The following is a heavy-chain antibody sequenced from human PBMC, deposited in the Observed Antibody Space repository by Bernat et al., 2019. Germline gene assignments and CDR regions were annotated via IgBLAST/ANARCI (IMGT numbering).Heavy chain of an antibody. Sequence: QVQLVQSGAEVKKPGASVKVSCKASGYTFTSYGISWVRQAPGQGLEWMGWISAYNGNTNYAQKLQGRVTMTTDTSTSTAYMELRSLRSDDTAVYYCARDSGHDSSGYEGGSAFDIWGQGTMVTVSS. CDR1: GYTFTSYG. V-gene: IGHV1-18*01. D-gene: IGHD3-22*01. CDR3: ARDSGHDSSGYEGGSAFDI. J-gene: IGHJ3*02. CDR2: ISAYNGNT.